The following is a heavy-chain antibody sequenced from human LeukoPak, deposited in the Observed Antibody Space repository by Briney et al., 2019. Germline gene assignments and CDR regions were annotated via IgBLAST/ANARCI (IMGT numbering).Heavy chain of an antibody. V-gene: IGHV4-39*01. Sequence: SETLSLTCTVSGGSISSSSYYWGWIRQPPGKGLEWIGSIYYSGSTYYNPSLKSRVTISVDTSKNQFSLKLSSVTAADTAVYYCARSIPPYGDSWDGLAFDIWGQGTMVTVSS. CDR2: IYYSGST. J-gene: IGHJ3*02. CDR1: GGSISSSSYY. CDR3: ARSIPPYGDSWDGLAFDI. D-gene: IGHD4-17*01.